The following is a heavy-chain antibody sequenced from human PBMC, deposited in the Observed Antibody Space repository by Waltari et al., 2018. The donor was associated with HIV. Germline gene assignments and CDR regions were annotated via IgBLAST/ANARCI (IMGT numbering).Heavy chain of an antibody. CDR1: GGSISRYS. V-gene: IGHV4-59*01. Sequence: QVQLQESGPGLVKPSETVSLTCIVSGGSISRYSWNWIRPPPGTGLEWIGYIYYSGSTNYNPSLKSRVTISVDTSKNQLSLKLTSVTAADTAVYYCARGTDVVFHGSGYDWAFDIWGQGTMVTVSS. CDR2: IYYSGST. J-gene: IGHJ3*02. D-gene: IGHD3-10*01. CDR3: ARGTDVVFHGSGYDWAFDI.